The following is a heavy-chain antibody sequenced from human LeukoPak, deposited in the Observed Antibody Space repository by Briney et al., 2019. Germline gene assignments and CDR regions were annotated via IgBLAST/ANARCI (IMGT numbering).Heavy chain of an antibody. V-gene: IGHV3-30-3*01. CDR1: RFTFSSYA. Sequence: GGSLRLSCAASRFTFSSYAMHWVRQAPGKGLEWVAVISYDGSNKYYADSVKGRFTISRDNSKNTLYLQMNSLRAEDTAVYYCASHYYDSSGYHFQHWGQGTLVTVSS. D-gene: IGHD3-22*01. CDR2: ISYDGSNK. J-gene: IGHJ1*01. CDR3: ASHYYDSSGYHFQH.